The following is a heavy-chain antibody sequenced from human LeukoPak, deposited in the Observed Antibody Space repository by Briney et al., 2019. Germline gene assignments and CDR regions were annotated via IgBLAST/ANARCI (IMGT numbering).Heavy chain of an antibody. V-gene: IGHV4-39*07. D-gene: IGHD5-18*01. CDR1: GGSISSSSYY. J-gene: IGHJ6*03. CDR2: IHYSGST. CDR3: ARDNTALVISDYYYMDV. Sequence: PSETLSLTCIVSGGSISSSSYYWGWIRQPPGKGLEWIGSIHYSGSTYYNPSLKSRVTISVDTSKNQFSLKLSSVTAADTAVYYCARDNTALVISDYYYMDVWGKGTTVTVSS.